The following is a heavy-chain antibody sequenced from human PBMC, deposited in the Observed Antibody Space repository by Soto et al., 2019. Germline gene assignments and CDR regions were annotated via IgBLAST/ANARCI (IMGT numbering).Heavy chain of an antibody. CDR1: GGSISSYY. Sequence: PSETLSLTCTVSGGSISSYYWSWVRQPPGRGLEWIGYIYFRATTNYNPSLKSRVTMSADTSKNQFSLKLNSVTAADTAVYYCARMNYYDTSGYPFDYWGQGTLVTVSS. D-gene: IGHD3-22*01. CDR2: IYFRATT. CDR3: ARMNYYDTSGYPFDY. V-gene: IGHV4-59*01. J-gene: IGHJ4*02.